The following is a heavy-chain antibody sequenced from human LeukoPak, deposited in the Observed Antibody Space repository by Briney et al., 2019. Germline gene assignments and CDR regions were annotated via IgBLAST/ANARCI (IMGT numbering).Heavy chain of an antibody. J-gene: IGHJ4*02. D-gene: IGHD7-27*01. V-gene: IGHV3-48*01. CDR1: GFTFSSYS. CDR3: ARAAWGPLDY. Sequence: PGGSLRLSCAASGFTFSSYSMIWVRQAPGKGLEWVSYISSSSSTIYYADSVKGRFTISRDNSKNTLYLQMNSLRAEDTAVYYCARAAWGPLDYWGQGTLVTVSS. CDR2: ISSSSSTI.